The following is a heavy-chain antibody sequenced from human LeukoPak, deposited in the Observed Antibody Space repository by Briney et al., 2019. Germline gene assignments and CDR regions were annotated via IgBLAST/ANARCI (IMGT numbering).Heavy chain of an antibody. Sequence: ASVKVSCKASGYTFTCYYMHWVRQAPGQGLEWMGWINPNGGGTNYAQKFQGRVTMTRDTSISTAYMELSRLRSDDTAVYYCARAVIRGATTYYFDYWGQGTLVTVSS. CDR3: ARAVIRGATTYYFDY. J-gene: IGHJ4*02. CDR2: INPNGGGT. D-gene: IGHD1-26*01. CDR1: GYTFTCYY. V-gene: IGHV1-2*02.